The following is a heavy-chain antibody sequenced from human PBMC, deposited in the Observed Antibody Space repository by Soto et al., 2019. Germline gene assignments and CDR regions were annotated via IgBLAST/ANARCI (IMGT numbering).Heavy chain of an antibody. J-gene: IGHJ4*02. CDR2: IWSDGSDK. CDR1: GFTFSSYG. CDR3: ARKGRSGHDWAPDY. D-gene: IGHD5-12*01. V-gene: IGHV3-33*01. Sequence: GGSLRLSCTASGFTFSSYGIHWVRQAPGKGLEWVALIWSDGSDKYYADSVKGRFTISRDNSKNTQSLQMNTLRAEDTAVYYCARKGRSGHDWAPDYWGQGTLVTVSS.